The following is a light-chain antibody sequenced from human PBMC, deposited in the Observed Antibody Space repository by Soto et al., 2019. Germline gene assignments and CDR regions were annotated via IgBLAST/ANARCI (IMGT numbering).Light chain of an antibody. Sequence: EMVMTQSPGTLSVSPGERATLSCRASQPVATNLAWYQKKPGQAPGLLIYGVSTRATGIPVRFSGSGSGTEFTLTISSLQSEDFAVYYCQQYNNWPPLTSGGGTKVQIK. V-gene: IGKV3-15*01. J-gene: IGKJ4*01. CDR3: QQYNNWPPLT. CDR1: QPVATN. CDR2: GVS.